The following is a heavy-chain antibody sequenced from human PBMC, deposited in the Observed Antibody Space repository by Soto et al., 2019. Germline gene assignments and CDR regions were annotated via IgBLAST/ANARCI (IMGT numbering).Heavy chain of an antibody. CDR3: ARENWSGAYSRGNDYQYGMDV. Sequence: QVHLVQSGAEVKKPGSSVKVSCKASGGTFSTYAFSWVRQAPGQGLEWMGGIIPIFGTTNYAQKFQGRVTIIADESTSTAYMELSSLRSEDTAVYCCARENWSGAYSRGNDYQYGMDVCGQGTTVIVS. J-gene: IGHJ6*02. CDR1: GGTFSTYA. CDR2: IIPIFGTT. D-gene: IGHD3-3*01. V-gene: IGHV1-69*01.